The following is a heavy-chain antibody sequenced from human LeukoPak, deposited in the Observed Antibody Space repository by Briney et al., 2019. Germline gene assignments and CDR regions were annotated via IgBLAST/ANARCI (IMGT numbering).Heavy chain of an antibody. D-gene: IGHD2-15*01. J-gene: IGHJ4*02. V-gene: IGHV3-9*01. CDR3: AKNPSYCSGGRCYVSHYFDY. Sequence: TGGSLRLSCAASGFTFDDYAMHWVRQAPGKGLEWVPGISWNSGSIGYADSVKGRFTISRDNAKNSLHLQMNSLRAEDTALYYCAKNPSYCSGGRCYVSHYFDYWGQGTLVIVSS. CDR2: ISWNSGSI. CDR1: GFTFDDYA.